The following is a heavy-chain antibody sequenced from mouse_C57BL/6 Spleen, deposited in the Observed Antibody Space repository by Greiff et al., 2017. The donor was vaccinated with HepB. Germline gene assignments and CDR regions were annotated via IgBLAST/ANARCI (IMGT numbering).Heavy chain of an antibody. CDR2: IRSKSNNYAT. V-gene: IGHV10-1*01. Sequence: VQLKESGGGLVQPKGSLKLSCAASGFSFNTYAMNWVRQAPGKGLEWVARIRSKSNNYATYYADSVKDRFTISRDDSESMLYLQMNNLKTEDTAMYYCVRHGDGSSYWYFDVWGTGTTVTVSS. CDR1: GFSFNTYA. D-gene: IGHD1-1*01. CDR3: VRHGDGSSYWYFDV. J-gene: IGHJ1*03.